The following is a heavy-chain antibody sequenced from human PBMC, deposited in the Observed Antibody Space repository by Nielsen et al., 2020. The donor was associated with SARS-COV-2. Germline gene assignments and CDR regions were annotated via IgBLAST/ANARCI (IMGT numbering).Heavy chain of an antibody. CDR2: IYHSGST. CDR3: ARVAAQDY. D-gene: IGHD6-6*01. J-gene: IGHJ4*02. V-gene: IGHV4-38-2*01. Sequence: RQAPGKGLEWIGSIYHSGSTYYNPSLKSRVTISVDTSKNQFSLKLSSVTAADTAVYYCARVAAQDYWGQGTLVTVPQ.